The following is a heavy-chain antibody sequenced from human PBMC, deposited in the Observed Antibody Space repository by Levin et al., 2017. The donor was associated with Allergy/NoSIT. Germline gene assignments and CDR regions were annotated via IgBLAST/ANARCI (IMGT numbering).Heavy chain of an antibody. Sequence: ASVKVSCKASGYTFSTHYTHWVRRAPGQGREWMGWISPNGGTKYAQKFQGRVSMTRDTSINTAYMELTSLRSDDTADYYCARGRPGGHDLDYWGQGTLVTVSS. CDR2: ISPNGGT. J-gene: IGHJ4*02. D-gene: IGHD2-8*02. CDR3: ARGRPGGHDLDY. CDR1: GYTFSTHY. V-gene: IGHV1-2*02.